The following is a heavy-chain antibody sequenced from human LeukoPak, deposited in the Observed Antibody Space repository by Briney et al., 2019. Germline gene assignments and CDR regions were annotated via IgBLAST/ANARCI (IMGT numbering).Heavy chain of an antibody. J-gene: IGHJ4*02. D-gene: IGHD3-3*01. CDR3: ARGRPGGFLEWLFVFDY. CDR1: GGPISSGDYY. Sequence: SQTLSLTCTVSGGPISSGDYYWSWTRQPPGKGLEWSEYIYYSGSTYYNPSLKSRVTISVDTSKNQFSLKLSSVTAADTAVYYCARGRPGGFLEWLFVFDYWGQGTLVTVSS. CDR2: IYYSGST. V-gene: IGHV4-30-4*08.